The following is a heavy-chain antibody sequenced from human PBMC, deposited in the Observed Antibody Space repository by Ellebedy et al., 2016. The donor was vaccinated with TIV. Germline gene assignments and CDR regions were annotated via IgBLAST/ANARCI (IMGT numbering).Heavy chain of an antibody. J-gene: IGHJ4*02. CDR3: VKGYGSGSGTLDY. CDR2: IYSGGST. D-gene: IGHD3-10*01. V-gene: IGHV3-53*01. Sequence: GGSLRLSCAASGFTVSSNYMSWVRQAPGKGLEWVSVIYSGGSTYYADSVKGRFTISRDNSKNTLYLQMNSLRAEDTAVYYCVKGYGSGSGTLDYWGQGTLVTVSS. CDR1: GFTVSSNY.